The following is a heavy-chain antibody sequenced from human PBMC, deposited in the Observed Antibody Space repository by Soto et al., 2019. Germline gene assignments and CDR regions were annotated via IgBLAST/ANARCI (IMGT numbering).Heavy chain of an antibody. CDR2: ISGSGGST. J-gene: IGHJ6*02. CDR1: GFTFSSYA. D-gene: IGHD1-26*01. CDR3: AAMSREYYYYGMDV. V-gene: IGHV3-23*01. Sequence: EVQLLESGGGLVQPGGSLRLSCAASGFTFSSYAMSWVRQAPGKGLEWVSAISGSGGSTYYADSVKGRVTISRDNSKNTLYLQMNSLRAEDTAVYYCAAMSREYYYYGMDVWGQGTTVTVSS.